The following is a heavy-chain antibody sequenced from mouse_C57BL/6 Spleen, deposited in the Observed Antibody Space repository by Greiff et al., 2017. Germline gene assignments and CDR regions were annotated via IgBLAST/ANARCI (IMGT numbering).Heavy chain of an antibody. CDR1: GFTFSDYG. Sequence: EVQLVESGGGLVKPGGSLKLSCAASGFTFSDYGMHWVRQAPEKGLEWVAYISSGRSTIYYADTVKGRFTISRDNAKNTLFLQMTSLRSEDTAMYYCAATVVHYFDYWGQGTTLTVSS. D-gene: IGHD1-1*01. J-gene: IGHJ2*01. CDR2: ISSGRSTI. V-gene: IGHV5-17*01. CDR3: AATVVHYFDY.